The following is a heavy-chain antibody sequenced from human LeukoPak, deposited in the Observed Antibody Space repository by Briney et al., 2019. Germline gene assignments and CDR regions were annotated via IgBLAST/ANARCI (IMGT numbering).Heavy chain of an antibody. CDR2: ISYDGSNK. CDR1: GSTFSGYA. V-gene: IGHV3-30-3*01. CDR3: AREGLRYFDWLYSYYFDY. D-gene: IGHD3-9*01. Sequence: GGSLRLSCAASGSTFSGYAMHWVRQAPGKGLEWVAVISYDGSNKYYADSVKGRFTISRDNSKNTLYLQMNSLRAEDTAVYYCAREGLRYFDWLYSYYFDYWGQGTLVTVSS. J-gene: IGHJ4*02.